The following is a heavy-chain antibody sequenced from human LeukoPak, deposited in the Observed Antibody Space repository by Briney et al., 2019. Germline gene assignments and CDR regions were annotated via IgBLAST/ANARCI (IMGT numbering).Heavy chain of an antibody. D-gene: IGHD1-26*01. J-gene: IGHJ5*02. V-gene: IGHV5-51*01. CDR2: IYPGDSDT. CDR1: GYSFTNYW. CDR3: ARAAYSSGTYTFDP. Sequence: GESLKISCKASGYSFTNYWIAWVRQMPGKGLEWMGIIYPGDSDTRYSPSFQGQVTLSADSSISTAYLQWSSLKASDTAMYYCARAAYSSGTYTFDPWGQGTLVTVSS.